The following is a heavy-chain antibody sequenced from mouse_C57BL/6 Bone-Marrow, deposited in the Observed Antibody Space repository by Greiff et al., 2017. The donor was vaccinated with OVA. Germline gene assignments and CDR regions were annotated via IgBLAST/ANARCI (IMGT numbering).Heavy chain of an antibody. Sequence: VKLMESGPGLVAPSQSLSITCTVSGFSLTSYGVDWVRQSPGKGLEWLGVIWGVGSTNYNSALKSRLSISKDNSKSQVFLKMNSLQTDDTAMYYCASVGYGTWFAYWGQGTLVTVSA. CDR1: GFSLTSYG. J-gene: IGHJ3*01. V-gene: IGHV2-6*01. D-gene: IGHD1-1*01. CDR2: IWGVGST. CDR3: ASVGYGTWFAY.